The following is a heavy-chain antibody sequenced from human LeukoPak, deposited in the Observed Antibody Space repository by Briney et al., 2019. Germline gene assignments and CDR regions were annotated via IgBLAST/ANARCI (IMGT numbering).Heavy chain of an antibody. Sequence: SETLSLTCAVYGGSFSAYYWSWIRQPPGKGLEWIGEINHTGSTSYNPSLKSRVTISVDTSKNQFSLKLSSVTAADTAVYYCARVTVTATRSYQIYYYMDVWGKGTTVTVSS. CDR2: INHTGST. CDR3: ARVTVTATRSYQIYYYMDV. V-gene: IGHV4-34*01. CDR1: GGSFSAYY. J-gene: IGHJ6*03. D-gene: IGHD4-17*01.